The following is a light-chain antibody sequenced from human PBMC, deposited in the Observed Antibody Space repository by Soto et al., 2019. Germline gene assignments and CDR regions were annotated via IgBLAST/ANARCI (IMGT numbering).Light chain of an antibody. Sequence: QSSLAQSASVSGSPGQSITISCTGTSSDVGGYNYVSWCQHHPGKAPKLMIHEVSDRPSGISNRFSGSKSGNTASLTISGLQAEDEADYYCSSYRSDTTYVFGTGTKVNVL. CDR2: EVS. CDR3: SSYRSDTTYV. J-gene: IGLJ1*01. CDR1: SSDVGGYNY. V-gene: IGLV2-14*01.